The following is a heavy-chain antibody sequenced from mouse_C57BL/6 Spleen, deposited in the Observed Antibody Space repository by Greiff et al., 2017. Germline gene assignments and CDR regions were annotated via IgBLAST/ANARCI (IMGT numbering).Heavy chain of an antibody. CDR3: ARLITTKGFAY. CDR1: GFTFTDYY. J-gene: IGHJ3*01. D-gene: IGHD1-1*01. Sequence: EVHLVESGGGLVQPGGSLSLSCAASGFTFTDYYMSWVRQPPGKALEWLGFIRNKANGYTTEYSASVKGRFTISRDNSQSILYLQMNALRAEDSATYYCARLITTKGFAYWGQGTLVTVSA. V-gene: IGHV7-3*01. CDR2: IRNKANGYTT.